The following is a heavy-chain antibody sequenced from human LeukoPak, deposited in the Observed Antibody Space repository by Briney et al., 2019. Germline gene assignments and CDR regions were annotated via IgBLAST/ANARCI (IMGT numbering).Heavy chain of an antibody. V-gene: IGHV3-21*01. Sequence: NPGGSLRLSCAASGFTFSDYSMNWVRQAPGKGLEWVSSISTSSRYIYNADSVKGRLTISRDNAKNSLYLQMNSLRAEDTAVYYCARGHYRDAFDIWGQGTMVTVSS. D-gene: IGHD4-11*01. J-gene: IGHJ3*02. CDR3: ARGHYRDAFDI. CDR2: ISTSSRYI. CDR1: GFTFSDYS.